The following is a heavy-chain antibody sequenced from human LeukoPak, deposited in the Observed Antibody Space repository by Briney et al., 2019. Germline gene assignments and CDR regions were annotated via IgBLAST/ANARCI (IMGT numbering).Heavy chain of an antibody. V-gene: IGHV3-30*02. Sequence: GGSLRLSCGAPGFTFGSYGMHWVRQAPGKGLEWVAFIRNDGRNKYYADSVKGRFTISRDNAKNSLYLQMNYLTTEDTAVYFCARDEAYSSFDYWGQGILVTVSS. CDR2: IRNDGRNK. J-gene: IGHJ4*02. CDR1: GFTFGSYG. CDR3: ARDEAYSSFDY. D-gene: IGHD4-11*01.